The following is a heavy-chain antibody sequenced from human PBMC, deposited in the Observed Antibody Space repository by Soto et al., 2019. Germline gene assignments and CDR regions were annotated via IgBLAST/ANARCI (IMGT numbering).Heavy chain of an antibody. Sequence: SETLSLTYTVSGDAISRGGYYWTCIRQHPGKGLEWIGYIYYSGSTFYNPSLKSRLTISVDTSKNQFSLKLTSVTAADTAVYYCARHHDSWGQGTLVTVSS. CDR3: ARHHDS. J-gene: IGHJ4*02. V-gene: IGHV4-31*03. CDR2: IYYSGST. CDR1: GDAISRGGYY.